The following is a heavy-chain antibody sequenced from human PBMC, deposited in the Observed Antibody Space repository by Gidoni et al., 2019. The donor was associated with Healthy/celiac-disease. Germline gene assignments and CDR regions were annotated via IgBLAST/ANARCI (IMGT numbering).Heavy chain of an antibody. V-gene: IGHV5-10-1*03. CDR3: ARLLRYEEVGVAPDAFDI. J-gene: IGHJ3*02. D-gene: IGHD6-19*01. CDR2: IDPSDSYT. CDR1: GYSFTSDW. Sequence: EVQLVQSGGEVRKPGESLRHSCKGSGYSFTSDWISWVRQMPGKCLEWMGRIDPSDSYTNYSPSFQGHVTISADNSISTAYLQWSSLKASDTAMYYCARLLRYEEVGVAPDAFDIWGQGTMVTVSS.